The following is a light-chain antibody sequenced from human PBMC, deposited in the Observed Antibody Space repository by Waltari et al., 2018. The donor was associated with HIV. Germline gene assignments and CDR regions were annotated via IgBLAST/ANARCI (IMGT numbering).Light chain of an antibody. J-gene: IGKJ1*01. CDR1: QSINNY. CDR3: QQSYSSPPT. CDR2: ATS. Sequence: DIQMTQSPSSLSTSVGDSVTITCRASQSINNYLNWYLQRPGEAPKLLIYATSILQVGVPPRFSGSGSGTDFTLTISTLQPEDFATYFCQQSYSSPPTFGQGTKLEIK. V-gene: IGKV1-39*01.